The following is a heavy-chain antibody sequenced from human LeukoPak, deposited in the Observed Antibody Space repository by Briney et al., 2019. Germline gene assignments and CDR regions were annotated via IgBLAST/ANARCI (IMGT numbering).Heavy chain of an antibody. CDR1: GFTFGSYG. Sequence: GGSLRLSCAASGFTFGSYGMHWVRQAPGKGLEWVSVIYSGGSTYYADSVKGRFTISRDNSKNTLYLQMNSLRAEDTAVYYCARSAEARSSSAFDIWGQGTMVTVSS. CDR2: IYSGGST. CDR3: ARSAEARSSSAFDI. D-gene: IGHD6-6*01. V-gene: IGHV3-53*01. J-gene: IGHJ3*02.